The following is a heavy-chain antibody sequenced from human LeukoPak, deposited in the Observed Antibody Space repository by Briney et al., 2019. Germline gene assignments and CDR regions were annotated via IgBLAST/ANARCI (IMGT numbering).Heavy chain of an antibody. J-gene: IGHJ6*04. CDR1: GDSIRGYY. CDR2: MYYSGTT. D-gene: IGHD3-10*01. CDR3: ARDLAGSSSMDV. V-gene: IGHV4-59*01. Sequence: SETLSLTCTVSGDSIRGYYWNWIRQSPGKGLEWIAYMYYSGTTTTYNPSLKSRVTMSADTSKNQISLKLSSVTAADTAVYYCARDLAGSSSMDVWGKGTTVTVSS.